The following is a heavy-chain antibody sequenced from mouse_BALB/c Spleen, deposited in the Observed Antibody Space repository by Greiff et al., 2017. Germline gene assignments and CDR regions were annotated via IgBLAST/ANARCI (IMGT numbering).Heavy chain of an antibody. V-gene: IGHV1S137*01. CDR2: ISTYYGDA. D-gene: IGHD1-1*01. Sequence: QVQLKQSGAELVRPGVSVKISCKGSGYTFTDYAMHWVKQSHAKSLEWIGVISTYYGDASYNQKFKGKATMTVDKSSSTAYMELARLTSEDSAIYYCAREGTVVATDAMDYWGQGTSVTVSS. CDR3: AREGTVVATDAMDY. CDR1: GYTFTDYA. J-gene: IGHJ4*01.